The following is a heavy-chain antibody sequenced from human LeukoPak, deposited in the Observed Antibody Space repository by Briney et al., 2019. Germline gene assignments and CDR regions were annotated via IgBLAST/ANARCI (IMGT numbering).Heavy chain of an antibody. J-gene: IGHJ4*02. CDR2: ISGSGGST. CDR1: GFTFSSYA. CDR3: AKDGNSGYDAPATGFDY. D-gene: IGHD5-12*01. Sequence: PGGSLRLSCAASGFTFSSYAMSWVRQAPGKGLEWVSAISGSGGSTYYADSVKGRFTISRDNSKNTLYLQMNSLRAEDTAVYYCAKDGNSGYDAPATGFDYWGQGTLVTVSS. V-gene: IGHV3-23*01.